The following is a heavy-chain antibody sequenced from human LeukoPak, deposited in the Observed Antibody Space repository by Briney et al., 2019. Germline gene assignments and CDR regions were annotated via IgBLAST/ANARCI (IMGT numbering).Heavy chain of an antibody. V-gene: IGHV4-34*01. J-gene: IGHJ4*02. CDR2: INHSGST. Sequence: PSETLSLTCAVYGGSFSGYYWSWIRQPPGKGLEWIGEINHSGSTNYNPSLKSRVTISVDTSKNQFSPKLSSVTAADTAVYYCARVNPHIVVVTAIFDYWGQGTLVTVSS. CDR1: GGSFSGYY. D-gene: IGHD2-21*02. CDR3: ARVNPHIVVVTAIFDY.